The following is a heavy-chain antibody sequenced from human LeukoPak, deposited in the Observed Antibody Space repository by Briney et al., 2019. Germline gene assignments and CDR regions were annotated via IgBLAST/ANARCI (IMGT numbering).Heavy chain of an antibody. CDR1: WYIFRSNM. Sequence: GGSLRLSCVVSWYIFRSNMMTWFRQAPGKGLEWVATILPGGSESYRVGSVKGRFTISRDNAKNSLYLQMNSLRAEDTAVYYCMSAHGYWGQGTLVTVSS. V-gene: IGHV3-7*01. CDR2: ILPGGSES. CDR3: MSAHGY. J-gene: IGHJ4*02.